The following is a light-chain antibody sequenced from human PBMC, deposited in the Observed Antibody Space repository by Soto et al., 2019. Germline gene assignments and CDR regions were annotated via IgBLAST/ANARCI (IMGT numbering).Light chain of an antibody. J-gene: IGKJ1*01. CDR1: QSISNW. CDR3: QQYNSYSRT. Sequence: IQVTQSPSTLSASVGDRVTITCRASQSISNWLAWYQQKPGKAPKLLIYDASSLESGVSLRFSGSGSGTEFTLTTSSLQPDDFATYYCQQYNSYSRTFGQGTKVDI. V-gene: IGKV1-5*01. CDR2: DAS.